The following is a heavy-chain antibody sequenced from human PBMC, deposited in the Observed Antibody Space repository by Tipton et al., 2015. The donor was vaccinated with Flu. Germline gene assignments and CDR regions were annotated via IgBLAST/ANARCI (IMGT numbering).Heavy chain of an antibody. J-gene: IGHJ5*02. Sequence: TLSLTCTVSGGSISSSSYYWGWIRQPPGKGLEWIGNICPGSPYYNPSLKSRVTISIARSKNQFSLRLTSVTAADTAVYFCARRDFSNYVSEPKNWFDIWGQGTLVTVSS. CDR1: GGSISSSSYY. CDR3: ARRDFSNYVSEPKNWFDI. D-gene: IGHD4-11*01. V-gene: IGHV4-39*01. CDR2: ICPGSP.